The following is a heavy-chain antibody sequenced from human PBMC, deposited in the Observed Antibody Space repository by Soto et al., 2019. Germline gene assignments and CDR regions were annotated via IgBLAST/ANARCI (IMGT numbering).Heavy chain of an antibody. CDR1: RFAFSNYG. Sequence: QVQLVESGGGVVQPGRSLRLSCAASRFAFSNYGMHWVRQAPGKGLAWVALIWYDGSNKYYADSVKGRFTISRDNSKNTLYLQMNSLRAEDTAVYYCAGSPPGVAGRYYFDYLGQGALVTVSS. CDR2: IWYDGSNK. J-gene: IGHJ4*02. D-gene: IGHD6-6*01. CDR3: AGSPPGVAGRYYFDY. V-gene: IGHV3-33*01.